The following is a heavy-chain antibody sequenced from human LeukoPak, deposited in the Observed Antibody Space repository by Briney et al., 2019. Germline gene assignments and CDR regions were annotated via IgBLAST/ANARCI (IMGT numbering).Heavy chain of an antibody. CDR2: IYHSGST. CDR1: GYSISSGYY. CDR3: ARTDYSNYGVYFDY. Sequence: SETLSLTCTVSGYSISSGYYWGWIRQPPGKGLEWIGSIYHSGSTYYNPSLKSRVTISVDTSKNQFSLKLSSVTAADTAVYYCARTDYSNYGVYFDYWGQGTLVTVSS. D-gene: IGHD4-11*01. V-gene: IGHV4-38-2*02. J-gene: IGHJ4*02.